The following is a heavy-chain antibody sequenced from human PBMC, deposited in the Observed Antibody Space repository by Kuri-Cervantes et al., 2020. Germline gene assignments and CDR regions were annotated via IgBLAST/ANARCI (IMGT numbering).Heavy chain of an antibody. Sequence: GESLKISCAASGFTFSDYYMSWIRQAPGKGLEWVSYISSSGSTIYYADSVKGRFTISRDNAKNTLYLQMDSLEVEDTAVYYCARDSPAGTGSYYDSYYYGMDVWGQGTTVTVSS. CDR1: GFTFSDYY. V-gene: IGHV3-11*04. J-gene: IGHJ6*01. CDR2: ISSSGSTI. CDR3: ARDSPAGTGSYYDSYYYGMDV. D-gene: IGHD3-10*01.